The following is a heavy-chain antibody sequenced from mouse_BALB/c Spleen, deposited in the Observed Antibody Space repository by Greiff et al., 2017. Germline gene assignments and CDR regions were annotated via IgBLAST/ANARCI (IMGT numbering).Heavy chain of an antibody. CDR3: TREGTTVVAYYAMDY. V-gene: IGHV5-6-4*01. CDR1: GFTFSSYT. Sequence: DVHLVESGGGLVKPGGSLKLSCAASGFTFSSYTMSWVRQTPEKRLEWVATISSGGSYTYYPDSVKGRFTISRDNAKNTLYLQMSSLKSEDTAMYYCTREGTTVVAYYAMDYWGQGTSVTVSS. D-gene: IGHD1-1*01. J-gene: IGHJ4*01. CDR2: ISSGGSYT.